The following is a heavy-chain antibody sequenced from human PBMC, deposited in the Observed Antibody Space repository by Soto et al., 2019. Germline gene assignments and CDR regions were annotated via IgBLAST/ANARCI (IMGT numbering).Heavy chain of an antibody. CDR3: ARDVDSYGKFDY. J-gene: IGHJ4*02. Sequence: QVQLVESGGGVVQPGRSLRLSCAASGFTFSSYGMHWVRQAPGKGLEWVAVIWYDGSNKYYADSVKGRFTISRDNSKNTLYLQMNGLRAEDTAVYYCARDVDSYGKFDYWGQGTLVTVSS. D-gene: IGHD5-18*01. CDR1: GFTFSSYG. V-gene: IGHV3-33*01. CDR2: IWYDGSNK.